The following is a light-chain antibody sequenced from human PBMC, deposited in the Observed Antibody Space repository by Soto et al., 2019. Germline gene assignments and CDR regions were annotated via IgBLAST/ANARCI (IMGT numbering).Light chain of an antibody. CDR2: DAS. CDR3: QQFHNWPPWT. J-gene: IGKJ1*01. Sequence: IMLTQSPATLYVSPGETVTLFCRASERVSTNLAWYQQRPGQAPRLLIYDASTRASGIPARFSGSGSGAEFTLTITGLQSEDFAVYYCQQFHNWPPWTFGQGTMVDVK. V-gene: IGKV3-15*01. CDR1: ERVSTN.